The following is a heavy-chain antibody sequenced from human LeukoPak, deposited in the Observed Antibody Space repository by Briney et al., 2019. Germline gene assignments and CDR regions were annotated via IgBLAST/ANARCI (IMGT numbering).Heavy chain of an antibody. CDR2: ISGSGTNT. V-gene: IGHV3-23*01. Sequence: LTGGSLRLSCAASGFTFSSYAMSWVRQAPGKGLEWVSAISGSGTNTYYADSVKGRFTISRDSSKNTLYLQLNSLRAEDTAVYYCAKAGWEVSSSYHTYSLASWGQGTLVTVSS. D-gene: IGHD5/OR15-5a*01. CDR1: GFTFSSYA. J-gene: IGHJ4*02. CDR3: AKAGWEVSSSYHTYSLAS.